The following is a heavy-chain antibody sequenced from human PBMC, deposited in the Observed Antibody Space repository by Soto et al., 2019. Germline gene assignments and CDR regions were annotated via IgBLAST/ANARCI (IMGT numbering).Heavy chain of an antibody. Sequence: SETLSLTCTVSGGSISSYYWSWIRQPPGKGLEWIGYIYYSGSTNYNPSLKSRVTISVDTSKNQFSLKLSSVTAADTAVYYCARRYCSGGSCYSDNWFDPWGQGTLVTVSS. CDR2: IYYSGST. J-gene: IGHJ5*02. CDR3: ARRYCSGGSCYSDNWFDP. CDR1: GGSISSYY. V-gene: IGHV4-59*01. D-gene: IGHD2-15*01.